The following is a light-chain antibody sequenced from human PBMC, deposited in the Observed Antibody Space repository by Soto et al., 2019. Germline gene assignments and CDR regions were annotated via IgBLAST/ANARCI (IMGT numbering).Light chain of an antibody. J-gene: IGLJ3*02. CDR1: SRDVGGYNY. Sequence: QSALTQPASVSGSAGQSITISCTGTSRDVGGYNYVSWYQQHPGKAPELMIYEVSNRPSGVSHRFSGSRSGNTASLTISGLQAEDEADYYCSSYTTSSTWVFGGGTKLTVL. CDR2: EVS. V-gene: IGLV2-14*01. CDR3: SSYTTSSTWV.